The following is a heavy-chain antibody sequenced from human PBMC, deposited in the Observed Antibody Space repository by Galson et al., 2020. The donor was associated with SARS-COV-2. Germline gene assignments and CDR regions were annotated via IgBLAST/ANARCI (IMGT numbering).Heavy chain of an antibody. CDR3: ARHGCFGDVCGNWVDA. D-gene: IGHD2-21*01. V-gene: IGHV4-59*08. CDR2: MYYSGST. CDR1: GGSIRSYY. Sequence: SETLSLTCTVSGGSIRSYYWSWIRQPPGKGLEWIGYMYYSGSTKYKSSLKSRVTISLDTSKNQVSLRLSSVTAADTAVYYCARHGCFGDVCGNWVDAWGQGTLVTVSS. J-gene: IGHJ5*02.